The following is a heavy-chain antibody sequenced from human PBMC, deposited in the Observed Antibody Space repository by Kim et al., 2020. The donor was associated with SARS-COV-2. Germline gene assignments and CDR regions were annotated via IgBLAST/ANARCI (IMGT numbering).Heavy chain of an antibody. D-gene: IGHD3-10*01. CDR3: TTDGANYYGSGSEVDY. Sequence: PVKGGFTISRDDSKSTLYLQMNSLKTEETAVYYCTTDGANYYGSGSEVDYWGQGTLVTVSS. J-gene: IGHJ4*02. V-gene: IGHV3-15*01.